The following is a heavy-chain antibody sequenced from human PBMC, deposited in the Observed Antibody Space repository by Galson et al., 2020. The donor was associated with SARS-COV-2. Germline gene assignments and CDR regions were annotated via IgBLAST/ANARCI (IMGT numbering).Heavy chain of an antibody. CDR1: GFTFSKYG. Sequence: TGGSLRLSCAASGFTFSKYGMHWVRQAPGKGLEWVAVIWDDGSSKNYADSVKGRFTISRDNSNNTLYLQMNSLRVEDTAVYRCVTQSDVADSWGQGTLVIVSS. V-gene: IGHV3-33*01. D-gene: IGHD6-19*01. J-gene: IGHJ4*02. CDR3: VTQSDVADS. CDR2: IWDDGSSK.